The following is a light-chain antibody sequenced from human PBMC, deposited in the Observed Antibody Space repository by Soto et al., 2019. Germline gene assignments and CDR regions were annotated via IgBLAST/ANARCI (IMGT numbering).Light chain of an antibody. CDR2: DAS. Sequence: EVVLTQSPATLSLSPGEGATLSCRASQSVSNYLAWYRQKPGQAPRLLIYDASNRASGIPARFSGSGSGRDFTLTISCLEPEDFAVYYCQQRSNWPLTFGGGTKVEIK. CDR3: QQRSNWPLT. J-gene: IGKJ4*01. V-gene: IGKV3-11*02. CDR1: QSVSNY.